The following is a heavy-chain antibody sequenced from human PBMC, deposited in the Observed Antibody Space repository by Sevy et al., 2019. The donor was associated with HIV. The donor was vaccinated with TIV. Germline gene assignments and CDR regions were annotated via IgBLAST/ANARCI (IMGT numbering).Heavy chain of an antibody. CDR1: GYTLSELS. Sequence: ASVKVSCKVSGYTLSELSMHWVRQAPGKGLEWMGSFDPEDDETIFAQKFQGRVTMTEDTLTDTAYMELSSLRSEDTAVYYCATTKDYYENSGDPFDYWGQGTLVTVSS. J-gene: IGHJ4*02. CDR2: FDPEDDET. CDR3: ATTKDYYENSGDPFDY. V-gene: IGHV1-24*01. D-gene: IGHD3-22*01.